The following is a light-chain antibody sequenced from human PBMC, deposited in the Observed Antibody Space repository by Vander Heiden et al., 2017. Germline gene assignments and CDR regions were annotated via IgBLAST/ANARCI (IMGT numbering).Light chain of an antibody. Sequence: PGERATLSCRASQGVSSSYLAWYQQKPGQAPRLLIYDASSRATGIPDRFSGSGSGTDFTLTITRLEPEDFAVYYCQQYGSTPKTFGQGTKVKIK. CDR1: QGVSSSY. CDR3: QQYGSTPKT. CDR2: DAS. V-gene: IGKV3-20*01. J-gene: IGKJ1*01.